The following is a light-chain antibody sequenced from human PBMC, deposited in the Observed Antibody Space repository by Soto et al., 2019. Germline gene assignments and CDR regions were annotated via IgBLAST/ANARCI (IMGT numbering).Light chain of an antibody. CDR1: QSISSW. J-gene: IGKJ1*01. CDR2: DAS. CDR3: QQSNSYSWT. V-gene: IGKV1-5*01. Sequence: DIQMTQSPSTPSASVGDRVTITCRASQSISSWLAWYQQKPGKAPKLLIYDASSLESGVPSRFSGSGSGTEFTLTISSLQPDDFATYYCQQSNSYSWTFGQGTKVDIK.